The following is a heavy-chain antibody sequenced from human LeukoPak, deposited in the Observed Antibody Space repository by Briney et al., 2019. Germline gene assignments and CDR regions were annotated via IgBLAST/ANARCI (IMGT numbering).Heavy chain of an antibody. V-gene: IGHV1-2*02. D-gene: IGHD2-15*01. Sequence: ASVKVSCESSGYTFTDYYVHWVRQAPGQGLEYMGWMNPHSGGTDSAQQFQGRVTMTRDTSITTAYMELSSLRSDDTAVYFCARSTSGYCSGVTCYLDYWGQGTMVTVSS. CDR1: GYTFTDYY. CDR3: ARSTSGYCSGVTCYLDY. CDR2: MNPHSGGT. J-gene: IGHJ4*02.